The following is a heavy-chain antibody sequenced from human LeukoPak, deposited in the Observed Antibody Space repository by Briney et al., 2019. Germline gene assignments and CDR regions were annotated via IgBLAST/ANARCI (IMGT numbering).Heavy chain of an antibody. Sequence: PSQTLSLTCTVSGGSISSGGYSWSWIRQHPGKGLEWIGYIYYSGSTYYNPSLKSRVTISVDTSKNQFSLKLSSVTAADTAVYYCARGGFNYSNYAIPAVHIDYWGQGTLVTVSS. CDR3: ARGGFNYSNYAIPAVHIDY. CDR1: GGSISSGGYS. D-gene: IGHD4-4*01. CDR2: IYYSGST. J-gene: IGHJ4*02. V-gene: IGHV4-31*03.